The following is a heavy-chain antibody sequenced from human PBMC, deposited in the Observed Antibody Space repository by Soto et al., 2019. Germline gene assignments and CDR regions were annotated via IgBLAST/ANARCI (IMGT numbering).Heavy chain of an antibody. CDR3: ARAYGSSRGNWFDP. V-gene: IGHV1-69*02. CDR2: IIPILGIA. D-gene: IGHD6-19*01. Sequence: QVQLVQSGAEVKKPGSSVKVSCKASGGTFSSYTISWVRQAPGQGLEWMGRIIPILGIANYAQKFRGRVTITADKSTSTAYMELSSLRSEDTAVYYCARAYGSSRGNWFDPWGQGTLVTVSS. J-gene: IGHJ5*02. CDR1: GGTFSSYT.